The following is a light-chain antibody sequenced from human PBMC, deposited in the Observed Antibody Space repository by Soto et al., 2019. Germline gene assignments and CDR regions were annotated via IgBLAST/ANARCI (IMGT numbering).Light chain of an antibody. Sequence: DIQMTQSPSSLSASVGDRFAITCLASQSISSYLNWYQQKPGKAPNLLIYAASSLQSGVPSRFSGSGSGTDFTLTISSLQPEDFATYYCQQSYSTPLTFGGGTKVDI. CDR1: QSISSY. CDR3: QQSYSTPLT. CDR2: AAS. J-gene: IGKJ4*01. V-gene: IGKV1-39*01.